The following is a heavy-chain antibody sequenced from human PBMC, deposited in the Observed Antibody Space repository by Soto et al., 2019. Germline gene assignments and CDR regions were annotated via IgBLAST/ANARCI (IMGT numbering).Heavy chain of an antibody. CDR2: TNPSDGST. J-gene: IGHJ4*02. CDR1: GYSLTSYY. D-gene: IGHD3-10*02. V-gene: IGHV1-46*01. Sequence: QVQLVQSGAEVRKPGASVKVSCKSSGYSLTSYYMHWVRQAPGRGLEWMGITNPSDGSTNYAQEFQGRLTMTTDTSTSTVYMEMSSLRSEDTAMYYCARSYVTSRPIDFWGQGTLVTVSS. CDR3: ARSYVTSRPIDF.